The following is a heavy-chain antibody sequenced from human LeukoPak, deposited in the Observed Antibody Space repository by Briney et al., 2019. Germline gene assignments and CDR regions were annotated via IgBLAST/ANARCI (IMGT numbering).Heavy chain of an antibody. D-gene: IGHD5-24*01. CDR2: IWYDGSNK. J-gene: IGHJ1*01. CDR1: GFTFSSYG. V-gene: IGHV3-33*06. CDR3: TKEGFRDGYNKYFQH. Sequence: GGSLRLSCAASGFTFSSYGMHWVRQAPGKGLEWVAVIWYDGSNKYYADSVKGRFTISRDNSKNTLYLQMNSLRAEDTAVYYCTKEGFRDGYNKYFQHWGQGTLVTVSS.